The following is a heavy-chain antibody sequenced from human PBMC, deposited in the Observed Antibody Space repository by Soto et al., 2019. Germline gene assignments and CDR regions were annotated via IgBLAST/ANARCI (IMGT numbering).Heavy chain of an antibody. V-gene: IGHV4-34*01. CDR2: INHSGST. CDR3: ARGRGYCSGGRCYSEMKFDP. D-gene: IGHD2-15*01. Sequence: SETLSLTCAVYGGSFSGYYWSWIRQPPGKGLEWIGEINHSGSTNYNPSLKSRVTISVDTSKNQFSLKLSSVTAADTAVYYCARGRGYCSGGRCYSEMKFDPWGQGTLVTVSS. CDR1: GGSFSGYY. J-gene: IGHJ5*02.